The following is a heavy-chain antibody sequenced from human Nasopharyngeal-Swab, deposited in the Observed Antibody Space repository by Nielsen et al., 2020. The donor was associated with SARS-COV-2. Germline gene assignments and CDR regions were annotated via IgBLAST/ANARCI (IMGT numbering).Heavy chain of an antibody. J-gene: IGHJ1*01. CDR1: GFTFSNYW. CDR2: IDMRGRTT. V-gene: IGHV3-74*03. CDR3: VRGPVEGATGYFQF. Sequence: GGSLRLPCATSGFTFSNYWMHWVRQAPGKGLEWVARIDMRGRTTTHADSVKGRFTISRDNAKNTLSLQMNSLTPADTAVYFCVRGPVEGATGYFQFWGQGTLVTVSS. D-gene: IGHD1-26*01.